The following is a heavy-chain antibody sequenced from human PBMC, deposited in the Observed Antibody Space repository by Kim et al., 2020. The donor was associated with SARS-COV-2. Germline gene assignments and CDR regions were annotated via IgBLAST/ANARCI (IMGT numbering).Heavy chain of an antibody. Sequence: GGSLRLSCAASGFTFSSCGMSWVRQAPGKGLEWVSSISGSGGSTDYADSLKGRLTISRDNTKNTVYLQMNSLRAEDTAVYFCAKEEWIYESRKYFDYRG. D-gene: IGHD3-16*01. CDR1: GFTFSSCG. V-gene: IGHV3-23*01. CDR2: ISGSGGST. J-gene: IGHJ4*01. CDR3: AKEEWIYESRKYFDY.